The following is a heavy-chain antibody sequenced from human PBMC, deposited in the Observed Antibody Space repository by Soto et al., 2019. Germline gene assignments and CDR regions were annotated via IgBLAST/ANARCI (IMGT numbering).Heavy chain of an antibody. D-gene: IGHD2-15*01. CDR3: AVIGVVAATHWFDP. CDR2: ISSSSTYI. Sequence: EVQLVESGGGLVKPGGSLRLSCAASGFTFSSYSMNWVRQAPGKRLEWVSSISSSSTYIYYADSVKGRFTISRDIAKNSLYLQMNSLRAEDTALYYCAVIGVVAATHWFDPWGQGTLVTVSS. CDR1: GFTFSSYS. V-gene: IGHV3-21*01. J-gene: IGHJ5*02.